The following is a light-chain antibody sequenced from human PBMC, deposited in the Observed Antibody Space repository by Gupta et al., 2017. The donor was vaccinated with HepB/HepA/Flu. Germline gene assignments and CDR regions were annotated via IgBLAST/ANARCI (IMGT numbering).Light chain of an antibody. CDR2: GGS. Sequence: EIVMTQSPATLSVSQGERATLSCRASQSISSNLAWYQQKPGQAPRLLMYGGSTRATGIPARFGGSGSGTEFTLTISSLQPEDFAVYYCQQYNSLLWTFGQGSKVEIK. CDR3: QQYNSLLWT. V-gene: IGKV3-15*01. CDR1: QSISSN. J-gene: IGKJ1*01.